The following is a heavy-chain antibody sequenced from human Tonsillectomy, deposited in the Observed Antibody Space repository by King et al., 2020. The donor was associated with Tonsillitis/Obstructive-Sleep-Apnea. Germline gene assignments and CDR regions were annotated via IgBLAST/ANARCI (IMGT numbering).Heavy chain of an antibody. CDR3: AKDHAARPPYYYYYYYMDV. CDR2: ISYDGSNK. CDR1: GFTFSSYG. Sequence: VQLVESGGGVVQPGRSLRLSCAASGFTFSSYGMHWVRQAPGKGLEWVAVISYDGSNKYYADSVKGRFTISRDNSKNTLYLQMNSLRAADTAVYYCAKDHAARPPYYYYYYYMDVWGKGTTVTVSS. D-gene: IGHD6-6*01. V-gene: IGHV3-30*18. J-gene: IGHJ6*03.